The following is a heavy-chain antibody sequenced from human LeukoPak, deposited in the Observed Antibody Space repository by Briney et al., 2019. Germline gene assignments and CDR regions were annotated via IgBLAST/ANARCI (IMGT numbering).Heavy chain of an antibody. CDR3: AGAGSSGDDGFDY. J-gene: IGHJ4*02. Sequence: PSETLSLTCAVYGGSFSGYYWSWIRQPPGKGLEWIGEINHSGSTNYNPSLKSRVTISVDTSKNQFSLKLSSVTAADTAVYYCAGAGSSGDDGFDYWGQGTLVTVSS. V-gene: IGHV4-34*01. CDR1: GGSFSGYY. D-gene: IGHD2-21*02. CDR2: INHSGST.